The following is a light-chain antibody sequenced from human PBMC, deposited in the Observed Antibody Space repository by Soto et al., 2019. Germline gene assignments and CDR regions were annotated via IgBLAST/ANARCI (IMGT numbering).Light chain of an antibody. CDR3: QQYNNWPLT. V-gene: IGKV3-15*01. J-gene: IGKJ5*01. CDR2: VAS. CDR1: QSVTSN. Sequence: IVMTQSPATLSVSPGERATLSCRASQSVTSNLAWYQQKPGQAPRLLIYVASTRDTGIPARFSGSGSGTEFTLTISSLQSEEFAVYYCQQYNNWPLTFGQGTRLEIK.